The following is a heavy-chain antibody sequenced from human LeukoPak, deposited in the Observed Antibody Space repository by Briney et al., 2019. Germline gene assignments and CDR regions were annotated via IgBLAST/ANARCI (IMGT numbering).Heavy chain of an antibody. CDR3: AKHPVAGRSWFDP. Sequence: PGGSLRLSCAASGFTFSSHGMHWVRQAPGKGLEWVAVIWYDGSNKYYADSVKGRFTISRDNSKNTQYLQMNSLRAEDTAVYYCAKHPVAGRSWFDPWGQGTLVTVSS. V-gene: IGHV3-33*06. J-gene: IGHJ5*02. D-gene: IGHD6-19*01. CDR2: IWYDGSNK. CDR1: GFTFSSHG.